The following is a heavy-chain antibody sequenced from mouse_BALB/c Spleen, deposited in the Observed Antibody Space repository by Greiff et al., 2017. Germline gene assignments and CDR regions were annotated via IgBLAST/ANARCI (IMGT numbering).Heavy chain of an antibody. CDR1: GFSLTSYG. D-gene: IGHD2-4*01. J-gene: IGHJ3*01. CDR3: ARATMITEFAY. Sequence: QVQLKESGPGLVAPSQSLSITCTVSGFSLTSYGVHWVRQPPGKGLEWLGIIWDGGSTNYNSALMSRLSISKDNSKSQVFLKMNSLQTDDTAMYYCARATMITEFAYGGQGTLVTVSA. V-gene: IGHV2-9*02. CDR2: IWDGGST.